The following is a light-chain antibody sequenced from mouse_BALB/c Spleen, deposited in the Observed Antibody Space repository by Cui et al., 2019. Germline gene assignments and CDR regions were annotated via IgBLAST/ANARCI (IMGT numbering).Light chain of an antibody. Sequence: HIVLTQSPALMSASPGEKVTMTCSASSSVSYMYWYQQKPRSSPKPWIYLTSNLASGVPARFSGSGSGTSYSLTISSMEAEDAATYYCQQWSSNPPTFGAGTKLGLK. J-gene: IGKJ5*01. CDR1: SSVSY. V-gene: IGKV4-68*01. CDR3: QQWSSNPPT. CDR2: LTS.